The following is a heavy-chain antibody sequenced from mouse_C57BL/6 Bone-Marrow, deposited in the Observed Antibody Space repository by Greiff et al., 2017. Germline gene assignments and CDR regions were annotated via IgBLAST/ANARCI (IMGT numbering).Heavy chain of an antibody. CDR2: ISSGGSYT. Sequence: DVQLVESGGDLVKPGGSLKLSCAASGFTFSSYGMSWVRQTPDKRLEWVATISSGGSYTYYPDSVKGRFTFSRNNAKNTLYLQMSSLKSEDTAMYYCARHVDCDYDVGLDYVDYGGQGTTLTVSS. D-gene: IGHD2-4*01. J-gene: IGHJ2*01. V-gene: IGHV5-6*01. CDR1: GFTFSSYG. CDR3: ARHVDCDYDVGLDYVDY.